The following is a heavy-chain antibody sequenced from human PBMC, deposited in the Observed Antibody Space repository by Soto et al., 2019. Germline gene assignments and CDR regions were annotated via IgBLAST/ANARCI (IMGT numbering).Heavy chain of an antibody. CDR1: GGSISSGDYY. V-gene: IGHV4-30-4*01. CDR2: IYYSGST. CDR3: ARVGITFGGVPYYGKDV. D-gene: IGHD3-16*01. Sequence: SETLSLTCTVSGGSISSGDYYWSWIRQPPGKGLEWIGCIYYSGSTYYNPSLKSRVTISVDTSKNQFSLKLSSVTAADTAVYYCARVGITFGGVPYYGKDVWGQGTTVTVSS. J-gene: IGHJ6*02.